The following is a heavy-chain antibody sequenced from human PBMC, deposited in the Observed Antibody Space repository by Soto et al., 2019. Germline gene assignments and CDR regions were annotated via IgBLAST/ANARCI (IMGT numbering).Heavy chain of an antibody. Sequence: PSETLSLTCTVSGGSISSYYWSWIRQPPGKGLEWIGEIYHSGSTNYNPSLKSRVTISVDKSKNQFSLKLSSVTAADTAVYYCARRYYDFWSGYYTDYYYGMDVWGQGTTVTVSS. CDR1: GGSISSYY. J-gene: IGHJ6*02. V-gene: IGHV4-59*12. CDR3: ARRYYDFWSGYYTDYYYGMDV. CDR2: IYHSGST. D-gene: IGHD3-3*01.